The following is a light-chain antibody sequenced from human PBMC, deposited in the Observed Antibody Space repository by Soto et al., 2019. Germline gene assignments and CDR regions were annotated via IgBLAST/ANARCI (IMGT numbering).Light chain of an antibody. CDR2: EVT. Sequence: QSVLAQPASVSGSPGQSITISCTGTSSDVGGHNYVSWYQQHPGKAPKLMIYEVTNRPAGISNRFSGSKSGTTASLTISGLQAEDEAHYYCSSYTSSSTLYVFGTGTKVTVL. J-gene: IGLJ1*01. CDR3: SSYTSSSTLYV. CDR1: SSDVGGHNY. V-gene: IGLV2-14*01.